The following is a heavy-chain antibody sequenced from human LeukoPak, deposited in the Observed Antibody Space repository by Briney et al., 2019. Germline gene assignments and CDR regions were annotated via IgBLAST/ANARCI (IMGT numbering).Heavy chain of an antibody. CDR2: ISSSSSYI. J-gene: IGHJ4*02. V-gene: IGHV3-21*01. CDR1: GFTFSSYS. Sequence: GGSLRLSCAAFGFTFSSYSMNWVRQAPGKGLEWVSSISSSSSYIYYADSVKGRFTISRDNAKNSLYLQMNSLRAEDTAVYYCARDLSIAARIPFDYWGQGTLVTVSS. CDR3: ARDLSIAARIPFDY. D-gene: IGHD6-6*01.